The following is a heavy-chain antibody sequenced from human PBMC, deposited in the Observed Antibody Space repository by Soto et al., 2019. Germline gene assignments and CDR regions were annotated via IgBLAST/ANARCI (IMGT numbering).Heavy chain of an antibody. CDR1: GGSISSYY. V-gene: IGHV4-59*01. CDR3: AREIYDSSGLDY. J-gene: IGHJ4*02. D-gene: IGHD3-22*01. Sequence: SETLSLTCTVSGGSISSYYWSWIRQPPGKGLEWIGYIYYSGSTNYNPSLKSRVTISVDTSKNQFSLKLSSVTAADTAVYYCAREIYDSSGLDYWGQGTLVTVSS. CDR2: IYYSGST.